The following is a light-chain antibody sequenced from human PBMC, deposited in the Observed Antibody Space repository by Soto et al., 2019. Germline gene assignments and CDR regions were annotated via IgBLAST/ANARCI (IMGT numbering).Light chain of an antibody. CDR3: QQYSSLWT. Sequence: EIVLTQSPGSLSLSPGERATLSFMTSQSVNNNYLAWYQQKPGQAPRLLIYGAASRATGIPDRFSGSGSGTDFTLSISRLEPEDFAVYYCQQYSSLWTFGQGTKVDIK. CDR1: QSVNNNY. J-gene: IGKJ1*01. CDR2: GAA. V-gene: IGKV3-20*01.